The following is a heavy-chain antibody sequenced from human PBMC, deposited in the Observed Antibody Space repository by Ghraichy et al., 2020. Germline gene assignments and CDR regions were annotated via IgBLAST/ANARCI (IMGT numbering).Heavy chain of an antibody. CDR3: ARSLVLGVGKIRHLDY. CDR2: IYYTGST. D-gene: IGHD3-3*02. Sequence: SETLSLTCTVSGGSISDYYWNWIRQPPGKGLEWIGYIYYTGSTNYNPSLKSRVTISVDTSNNHFSLRLSTVTDADTAVYYCARSLVLGVGKIRHLDYWGQGTQVTVSS. CDR1: GGSISDYY. J-gene: IGHJ4*02. V-gene: IGHV4-59*01.